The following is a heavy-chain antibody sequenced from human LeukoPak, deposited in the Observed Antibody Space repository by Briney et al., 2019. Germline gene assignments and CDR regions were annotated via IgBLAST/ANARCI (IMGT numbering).Heavy chain of an antibody. CDR3: ARDQEGFDY. CDR2: IYPRDGST. CDR1: GYTFTNNY. J-gene: IGHJ4*02. Sequence: ASVKVSCKASGYTFTNNYLHWVRQAPGQGLEWMGMIYPRDGSTSYAQNFQGRVTVTRDTSTTTVHLELRGLRSEDTAVYYCARDQEGFDYWGQGTVVTVSS. V-gene: IGHV1-46*01.